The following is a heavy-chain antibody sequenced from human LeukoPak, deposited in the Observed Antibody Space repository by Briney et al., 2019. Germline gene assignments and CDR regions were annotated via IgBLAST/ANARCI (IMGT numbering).Heavy chain of an antibody. CDR1: GFTFSGYA. J-gene: IGHJ4*02. D-gene: IGHD3-10*01. CDR2: ISGGGVST. CDR3: ARDKVGGSDYYFDY. Sequence: GGSLRLSCAASGFTFSGYAMSWVRHAPGKGLEWVSAISGGGVSTYYADSVKGRFTISRDNSKNTLYLQMNSLRAEDTAVYYCARDKVGGSDYYFDYWGQGTLVTVSS. V-gene: IGHV3-23*01.